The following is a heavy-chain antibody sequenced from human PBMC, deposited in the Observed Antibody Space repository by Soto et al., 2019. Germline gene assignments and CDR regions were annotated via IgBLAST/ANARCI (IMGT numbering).Heavy chain of an antibody. CDR3: APTPENYDYSFDP. CDR1: GGTFSSYT. Sequence: SVKVSCKASGGTFSSYTISWVRQAPGQGLEWMGRIIPILGIANYAQKFQGRVTITADKSTSTAYMELSSLRSEDTAVYYCAPTPENYDYSFDPWGQGTLVTVSS. J-gene: IGHJ5*02. V-gene: IGHV1-69*02. CDR2: IIPILGIA. D-gene: IGHD3-3*01.